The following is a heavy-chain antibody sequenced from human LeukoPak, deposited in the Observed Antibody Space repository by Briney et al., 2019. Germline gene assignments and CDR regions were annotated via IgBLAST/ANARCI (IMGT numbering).Heavy chain of an antibody. Sequence: ASVKVSCKASGYTFTSYGISWVRQAPGQGLEWMGWISAYNGNTNYAQKLQGRVTMTTDTSTSTAYMELRSLRSDDTAVYYCARDRYCSGGSCYQGGRALPDYWGQGTLVTVSS. D-gene: IGHD2-15*01. V-gene: IGHV1-18*01. CDR1: GYTFTSYG. CDR3: ARDRYCSGGSCYQGGRALPDY. J-gene: IGHJ4*02. CDR2: ISAYNGNT.